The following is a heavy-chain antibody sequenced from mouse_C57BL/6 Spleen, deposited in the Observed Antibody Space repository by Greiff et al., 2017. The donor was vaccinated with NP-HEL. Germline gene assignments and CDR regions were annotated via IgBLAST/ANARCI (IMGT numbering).Heavy chain of an antibody. D-gene: IGHD1-1*01. CDR2: ISYSGST. J-gene: IGHJ1*03. Sequence: EVQGVESGPGLAKPSQTLSLTCSVTGYSITSDYWNWIRKFPGNKLEYMGYISYSGSTYYNPSLKSRISITRDTSKNQYYLQLNSVTTEDTATYYCARYSSSPHWYFDVWGTGTTVTVSS. CDR1: GYSITSDY. CDR3: ARYSSSPHWYFDV. V-gene: IGHV3-8*01.